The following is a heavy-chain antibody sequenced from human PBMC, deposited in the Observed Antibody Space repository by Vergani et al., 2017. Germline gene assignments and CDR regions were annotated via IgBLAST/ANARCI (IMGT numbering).Heavy chain of an antibody. Sequence: QVQLVESGGGVVQPGRSLRLSCAASGFTFSTYAMHWVRQAPGKGLEWVAVIWYDGTNKYYADSVKGQFTVSRENSKNTLYLQMNSLRSEDTAVYYCAREPNYISSSDEGDDYSYYYMDVWGKGTTVTVSS. J-gene: IGHJ6*03. V-gene: IGHV3-33*01. CDR3: AREPNYISSSDEGDDYSYYYMDV. CDR1: GFTFSTYA. D-gene: IGHD6-6*01. CDR2: IWYDGTNK.